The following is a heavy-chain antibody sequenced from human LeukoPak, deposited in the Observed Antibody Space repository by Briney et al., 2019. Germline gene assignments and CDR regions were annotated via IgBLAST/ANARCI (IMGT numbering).Heavy chain of an antibody. CDR2: IIPIFGTA. Sequence: ASVKVSCKASGGTFSSYAISWVRQAPGQGLEWMGGIIPIFGTANYAQKFQGRVTITADESTSTAYMELSSLRSQDTAVYYCARDKLLWFGESHRLTDYYGMDVWGKGTTVTVFS. CDR1: GGTFSSYA. CDR3: ARDKLLWFGESHRLTDYYGMDV. V-gene: IGHV1-69*01. J-gene: IGHJ6*04. D-gene: IGHD3-10*01.